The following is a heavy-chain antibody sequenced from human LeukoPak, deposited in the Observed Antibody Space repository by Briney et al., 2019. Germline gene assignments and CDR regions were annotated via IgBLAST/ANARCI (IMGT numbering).Heavy chain of an antibody. CDR2: IYYSGSP. V-gene: IGHV4-61*03. J-gene: IGHJ4*02. CDR1: GGSISRNNYY. CDR3: ARANYFDY. Sequence: PSETLSLTCTVSGGSISRNNYYWSWVRQSPGKELEWIGTIYYSGSPNCNPSLKSRITIAVDTSKNHFSLKLNSVTAADTAVYYCARANYFDYWGQGTLVTVSS.